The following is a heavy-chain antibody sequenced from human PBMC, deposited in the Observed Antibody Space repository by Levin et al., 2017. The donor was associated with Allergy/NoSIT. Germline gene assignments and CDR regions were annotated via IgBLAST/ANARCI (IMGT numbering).Heavy chain of an antibody. CDR3: ATDGFVWGTSHIDY. V-gene: IGHV3-15*01. CDR1: GFTFSNAW. CDR2: ILTKRDGETT. Sequence: GGSLRLSCVASGFTFSNAWMSWVRQAPGKGLEWVGRILTKRDGETTGYAAPVKGRFTISRDDAKSTLYLQMNSLQIEDTAVYYCATDGFVWGTSHIDYWGQGALVTVSS. J-gene: IGHJ4*02. D-gene: IGHD3-16*01.